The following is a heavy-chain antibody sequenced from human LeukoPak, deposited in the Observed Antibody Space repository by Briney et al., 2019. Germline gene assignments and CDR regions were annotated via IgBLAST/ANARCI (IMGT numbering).Heavy chain of an antibody. V-gene: IGHV3-7*01. CDR1: GFSFSSYW. CDR2: IKQDGSEK. Sequence: GGSLRLSCVASGFSFSSYWMSWVRQAPGKGLEWVANIKQDGSEKYYVDSVKGRFTISRDNAKNSLYLQMNSLRAEDTAVYYCARDILDYWGQGTLVTVSS. D-gene: IGHD2-21*01. J-gene: IGHJ4*02. CDR3: ARDILDY.